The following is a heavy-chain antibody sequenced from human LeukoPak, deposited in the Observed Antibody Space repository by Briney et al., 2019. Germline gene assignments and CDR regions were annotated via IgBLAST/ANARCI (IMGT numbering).Heavy chain of an antibody. V-gene: IGHV3-23*01. CDR1: GFTFSSSA. D-gene: IGHD3-22*01. Sequence: PGGSLRLSCAASGFTFSSSAMSWVRQVPGKGLEWVSGISASGGSTSYADSVRGRFTISRDNSKNTLYVQMNSLRDEDTAVYYCAKDSSGYYFDYWGQGTLVTVSS. CDR3: AKDSSGYYFDY. J-gene: IGHJ4*02. CDR2: ISASGGST.